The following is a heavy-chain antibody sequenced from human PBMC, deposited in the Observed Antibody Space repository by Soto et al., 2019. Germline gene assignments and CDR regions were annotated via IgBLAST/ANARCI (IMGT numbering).Heavy chain of an antibody. CDR2: VYHTGRT. CDR1: GGSFKSGSYS. J-gene: IGHJ4*02. CDR3: ARDLAYIDS. Sequence: SEKLSLTCTVSGGSFKSGSYSWSWIRQPPGKGLEWIGYVYHTGRTSYNPSLKSRVSISMDTSKNQFSLNLDSVTAADTAVYFCARDLAYIDSWGQGTLVTVST. V-gene: IGHV4-61*01.